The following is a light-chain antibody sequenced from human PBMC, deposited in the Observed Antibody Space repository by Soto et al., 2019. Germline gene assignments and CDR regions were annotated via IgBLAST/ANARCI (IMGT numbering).Light chain of an antibody. CDR2: DAS. Sequence: IVLTQSPGTLSLSPCERATLSCRASQSVSSYLAWYQQKPGQAPRLLIYDASTRATGIPDRFSGSGSGTDFTLTISRLEPEDFAVFFCQQYGTSEIIFGQGTRLEIK. CDR3: QQYGTSEII. V-gene: IGKV3-20*01. CDR1: QSVSSY. J-gene: IGKJ5*01.